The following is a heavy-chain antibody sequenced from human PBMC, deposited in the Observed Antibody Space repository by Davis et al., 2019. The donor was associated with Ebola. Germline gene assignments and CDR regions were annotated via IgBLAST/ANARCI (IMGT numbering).Heavy chain of an antibody. CDR2: INPNSGGT. D-gene: IGHD1-26*01. Sequence: ASVKVSCKASGYTFTGYYMQWVRQAPGQGLEWVGWINPNSGGTNYAQKFQGRVTMTRDTSINTAYMELSRLRSDDTAVYYCARGVDSGSYYGAFDIWGQGTMVTVSS. CDR1: GYTFTGYY. CDR3: ARGVDSGSYYGAFDI. V-gene: IGHV1-2*02. J-gene: IGHJ3*02.